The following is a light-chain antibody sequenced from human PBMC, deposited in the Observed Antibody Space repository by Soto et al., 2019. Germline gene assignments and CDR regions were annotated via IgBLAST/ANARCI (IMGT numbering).Light chain of an antibody. J-gene: IGLJ2*01. V-gene: IGLV2-11*01. Sequence: QSALTQPRSVSGSPGQSVTISCTGTSSDVGGYNFVSWYQQHPGKAPKLMIFDVSTRPSWVPDRFSGSKSGNTASLTISGLQAEDDADYYCCSYAGSHTLFGGGTKLTVL. CDR1: SSDVGGYNF. CDR2: DVS. CDR3: CSYAGSHTL.